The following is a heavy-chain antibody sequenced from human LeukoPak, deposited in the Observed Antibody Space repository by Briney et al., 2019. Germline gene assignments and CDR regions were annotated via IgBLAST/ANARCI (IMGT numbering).Heavy chain of an antibody. D-gene: IGHD5-18*01. CDR3: ARHADKATPFFDY. V-gene: IGHV3-21*01. J-gene: IGHJ4*02. CDR2: ISSSTYI. CDR1: GLTFSSYS. Sequence: PGGSLRLACPASGLTFSSYSLNWVRQATGKGLGWGSSISSSTYIYYADSVKGRFTISRDNAKNSLYLQMNSLRAEDTAVYYCARHADKATPFFDYGGQGSLVTVSS.